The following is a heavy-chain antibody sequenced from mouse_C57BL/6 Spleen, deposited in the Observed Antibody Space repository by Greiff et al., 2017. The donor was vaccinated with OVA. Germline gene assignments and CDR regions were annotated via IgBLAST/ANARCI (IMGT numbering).Heavy chain of an antibody. V-gene: IGHV1-55*01. D-gene: IGHD4-1*01. J-gene: IGHJ4*01. CDR2: IYPGSGST. CDR1: GYNFTSYW. Sequence: QVQLKQPGAELVKPGASVKMSCKASGYNFTSYWITWVKQRPGQGLEWIGDIYPGSGSTNYNEKFKSKATLTVDTSSSTAYMQLSSLTSEDSAVYYCARRGWDDAMDYWGQGTSVTVSS. CDR3: ARRGWDDAMDY.